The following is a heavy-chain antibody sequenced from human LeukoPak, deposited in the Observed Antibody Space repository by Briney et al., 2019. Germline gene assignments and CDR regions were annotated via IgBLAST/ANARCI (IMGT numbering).Heavy chain of an antibody. Sequence: GGSLRLSCAVSGFTFSSYWMSWVRQAPGKGLEWVANIKQDGSEKYYVDSVKGRFTISRDNAKNSLYLQMNSLRAEDTAVYYCAREGTGYYYRKYYFDYWGQGTLVTVSS. D-gene: IGHD3-9*01. CDR2: IKQDGSEK. CDR1: GFTFSSYW. V-gene: IGHV3-7*01. J-gene: IGHJ4*02. CDR3: AREGTGYYYRKYYFDY.